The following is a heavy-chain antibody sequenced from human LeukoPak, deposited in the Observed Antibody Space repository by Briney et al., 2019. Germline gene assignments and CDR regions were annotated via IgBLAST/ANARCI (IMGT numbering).Heavy chain of an antibody. CDR2: IYTSGST. J-gene: IGHJ4*02. V-gene: IGHV4-61*02. CDR1: GGSISSGSYY. Sequence: SETLSLTCTVSGGSISSGSYYWSWIRQPAGTGLEWIGRIYTSGSTNYNPSLKSRVTISVDTSKNQFSLKLSSVTAADTAVYCCASSALYYDSSGYYYFDYWGQGTLVTVSS. CDR3: ASSALYYDSSGYYYFDY. D-gene: IGHD3-22*01.